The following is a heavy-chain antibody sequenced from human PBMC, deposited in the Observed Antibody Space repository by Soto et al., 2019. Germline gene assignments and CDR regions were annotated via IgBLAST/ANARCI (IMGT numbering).Heavy chain of an antibody. J-gene: IGHJ4*02. CDR1: GFTFSSYA. CDR3: AKGSSGWYRYYFDY. D-gene: IGHD6-19*01. CDR2: ISGSGGST. Sequence: GGSLRLSCAASGFTFSSYAMSWVRQAPGKGLEWVSAISGSGGSTYYADSVKGRFTISRDNAKNTLYLQMNSLRAEDTAVYYCAKGSSGWYRYYFDYWGQGTLVTVSS. V-gene: IGHV3-23*01.